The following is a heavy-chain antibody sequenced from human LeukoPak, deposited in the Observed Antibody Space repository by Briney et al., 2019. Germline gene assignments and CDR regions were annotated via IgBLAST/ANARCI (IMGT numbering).Heavy chain of an antibody. J-gene: IGHJ4*02. V-gene: IGHV3-43D*04. CDR3: ATGYCSGTSRSQFDY. CDR1: GFTFDDYA. CDR2: ISWDGGST. Sequence: GGSLRLSCAASGFTFDDYAMHWVRQAPGKGLEWVSLISWDGGSTYYADSVKGRFTISRDNSKNSLYLQMNSLRAEDTALYYCATGYCSGTSRSQFDYWGQGTLVTVSS. D-gene: IGHD2-2*01.